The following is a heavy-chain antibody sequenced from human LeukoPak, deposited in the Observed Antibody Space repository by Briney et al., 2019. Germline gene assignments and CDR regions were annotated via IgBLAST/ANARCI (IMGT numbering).Heavy chain of an antibody. J-gene: IGHJ1*01. Sequence: PGRSLRLSCAASGFTFSSHWMHWVRQAPGKGLVWVSRIKSDGNTNYADSVKGRFTISRDNAKNTVSLQMNSLRAEDTGVYYCARAPSESGGYYPEYFRHWGQGTLVTVSS. CDR3: ARAPSESGGYYPEYFRH. CDR2: IKSDGNT. V-gene: IGHV3-74*01. CDR1: GFTFSSHW. D-gene: IGHD3-22*01.